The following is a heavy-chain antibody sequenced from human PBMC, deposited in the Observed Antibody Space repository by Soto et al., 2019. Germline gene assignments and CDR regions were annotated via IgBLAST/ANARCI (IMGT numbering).Heavy chain of an antibody. CDR2: INSDGSIT. V-gene: IGHV3-74*01. D-gene: IGHD6-19*01. CDR1: EFTFSNYW. CDR3: ARFPSSGWYYFDY. Sequence: PGGSLRLSCAASEFTFSNYWMYWVRQAPGKGLVLVSRINSDGSITSYADSVKARFTISCDNAKNKLYLQINSLTVEDMAEYYSARFPSSGWYYFDYWGQGTLVTVSS. J-gene: IGHJ4*02.